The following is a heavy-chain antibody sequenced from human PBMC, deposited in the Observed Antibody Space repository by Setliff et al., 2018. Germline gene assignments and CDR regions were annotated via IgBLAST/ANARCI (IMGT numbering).Heavy chain of an antibody. CDR1: GLSVTSSY. D-gene: IGHD1-1*01. J-gene: IGHJ3*02. Sequence: PGGSLRLSCAASGLSVTSSYMSWIRQAPGKGLEWVAVMYAAGNIYHADSVKGRFTISRHSSKNTLDLQMSGLRPDDTAVYYCAREGQLTGQEGAFDIWGQGTMVTVSS. V-gene: IGHV3-53*04. CDR2: MYAAGNI. CDR3: AREGQLTGQEGAFDI.